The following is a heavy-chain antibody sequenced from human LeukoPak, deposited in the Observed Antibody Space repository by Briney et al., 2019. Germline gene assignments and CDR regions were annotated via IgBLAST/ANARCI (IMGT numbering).Heavy chain of an antibody. Sequence: QPGGSLRLSCKASGFMFISYWMTWVRQAQGEGLDWLAGISIDGSEKHYVGSVRGRFNISRDNAKSSLYLQMNSLRVEDTALYDWVRESGYGEYWGQGTLVAVSS. CDR2: ISIDGSEK. V-gene: IGHV3-7*01. D-gene: IGHD3-3*01. CDR3: VRESGYGEY. J-gene: IGHJ4*02. CDR1: GFMFISYW.